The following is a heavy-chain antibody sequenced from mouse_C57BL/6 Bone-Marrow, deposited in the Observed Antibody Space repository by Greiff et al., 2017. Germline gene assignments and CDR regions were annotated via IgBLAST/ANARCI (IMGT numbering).Heavy chain of an antibody. D-gene: IGHD1-1*01. V-gene: IGHV1-54*01. CDR1: GYAFTNYL. CDR3: ARSPYYYGSSYPYYYAMDY. Sequence: QVQLQQSGAELVRPGTSVKVSCKASGYAFTNYLIEWVKQRPGQGLEWIGVINPGSGGTNYNEKFKGKATLTADKSSSTAYMQLSSLTSEDSAVYFCARSPYYYGSSYPYYYAMDYWGQGTSVTVSS. CDR2: INPGSGGT. J-gene: IGHJ4*01.